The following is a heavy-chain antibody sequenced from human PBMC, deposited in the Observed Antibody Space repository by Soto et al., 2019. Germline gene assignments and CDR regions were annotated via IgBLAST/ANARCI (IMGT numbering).Heavy chain of an antibody. CDR3: AKIDEAVAVTVYGS. CDR1: GFTFSNFA. J-gene: IGHJ5*02. V-gene: IGHV3-23*01. Sequence: EVQLLESGGGLVQPGGSLRLSCAASGFTFSNFALGWVRQAPGKGLEWISAIGGSGGSTHYADSVKGRFTISRDNFKKPLYLQMYRLRAEDTAVYCCAKIDEAVAVTVYGSWGQGTLVTVSS. CDR2: IGGSGGST. D-gene: IGHD6-19*01.